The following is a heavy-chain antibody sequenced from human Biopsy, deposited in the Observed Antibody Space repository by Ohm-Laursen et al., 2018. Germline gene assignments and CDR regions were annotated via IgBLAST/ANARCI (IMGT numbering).Heavy chain of an antibody. CDR1: GGTFSNYA. Sequence: PVKVSCKASGGTFSNYAISWVRQAPGEGLEWMGGIIAVSGLVNYAPKFQGRVSIIADKSTTTAYMELSNLKSEDTAVYYRATPFQYYDSWGGYPPFDHWGQGTLVTVSS. J-gene: IGHJ4*02. D-gene: IGHD3-3*01. CDR2: IIAVSGLV. CDR3: ATPFQYYDSWGGYPPFDH. V-gene: IGHV1-69*10.